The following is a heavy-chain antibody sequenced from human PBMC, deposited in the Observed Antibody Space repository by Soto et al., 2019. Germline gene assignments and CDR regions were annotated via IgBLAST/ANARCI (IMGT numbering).Heavy chain of an antibody. J-gene: IGHJ4*02. CDR3: VRNVAGATVPYYFDF. CDR1: GGSISSYY. V-gene: IGHV4-59*08. CDR2: IYYSGST. D-gene: IGHD1-26*01. Sequence: SSETLSLTCTVSGGSISSYYWSWIRQPPGKGLEWIGFIYYSGSTNYNPSLKRRVTISADTSKNQFSLKLNSVTAADTAVYYCVRNVAGATVPYYFDFWGQGIVVTVSS.